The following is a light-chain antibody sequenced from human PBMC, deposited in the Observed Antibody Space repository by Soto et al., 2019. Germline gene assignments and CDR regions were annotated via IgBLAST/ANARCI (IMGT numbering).Light chain of an antibody. CDR2: GVS. J-gene: IGLJ1*01. CDR3: SSYTSSSTLV. V-gene: IGLV2-14*01. CDR1: SSDIGGYNY. Sequence: QSALTQPASVSGSPGQSITISCTGTSSDIGGYNYVSWYQHHPGKAPKLIISGVSNRPSGVSNRFSGSKSGNTASLTISWLQAEDEADYYCSSYTSSSTLVFGSGTKLTVL.